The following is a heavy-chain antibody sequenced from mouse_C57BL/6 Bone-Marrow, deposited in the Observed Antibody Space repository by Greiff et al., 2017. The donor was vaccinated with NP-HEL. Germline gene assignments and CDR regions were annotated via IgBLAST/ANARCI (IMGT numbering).Heavy chain of an antibody. J-gene: IGHJ4*01. CDR2: INYDGSST. Sequence: EVQLVESEGGLVQPGSSLNLSCTSSGFTFSDYYMAWVRQVPEKGLDWVANINYDGSSTYYLDSLKSRFIISRDNAKNILYLQMSSLKSEDTATYYCAREGGLRRRTYAMDFWGQGTSVTVSS. V-gene: IGHV5-16*01. CDR1: GFTFSDYY. CDR3: AREGGLRRRTYAMDF. D-gene: IGHD2-4*01.